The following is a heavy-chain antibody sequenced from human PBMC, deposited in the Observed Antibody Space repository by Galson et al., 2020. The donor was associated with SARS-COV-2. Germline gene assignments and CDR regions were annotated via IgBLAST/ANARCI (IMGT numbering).Heavy chain of an antibody. D-gene: IGHD3-22*01. CDR2: FDPEDGET. CDR3: ATSFSYYYDSSGLDY. Sequence: AGESLKISCKVSGYTLTELSMHWVRQAPGKGLEWMGGFDPEDGETIYAQKFQGRVTMTEDTSTDTAYMELSSLRSEDTAVYYCATSFSYYYDSSGLDYWGQGTLVTVSS. J-gene: IGHJ4*02. CDR1: GYTLTELS. V-gene: IGHV1-24*01.